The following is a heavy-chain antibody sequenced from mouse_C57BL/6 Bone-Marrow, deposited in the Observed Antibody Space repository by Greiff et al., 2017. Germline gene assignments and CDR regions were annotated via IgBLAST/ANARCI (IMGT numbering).Heavy chain of an antibody. CDR2: GQGLEWIG. Sequence: VQLVESGPELARPWASVEISCQAFYTFSRRVHFAIRDTNYWMQWVKQRPGQGLEWIGAIYPGNGDTSYNQKFKGKATLTADKSSSTAYMQLSSLTSEDSAVYYCAWAVVQRGYAMDYWGQGTSVTVSS. D-gene: IGHD1-1*01. CDR3: SEDSAVYYCAWAVVQRGYAMDY. V-gene: IGHV1-87*01. CDR1: YTFS. J-gene: IGHJ4*01.